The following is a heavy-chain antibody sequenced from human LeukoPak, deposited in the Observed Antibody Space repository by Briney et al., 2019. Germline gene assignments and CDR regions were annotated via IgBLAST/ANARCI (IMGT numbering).Heavy chain of an antibody. CDR1: GGSLSTHH. V-gene: IGHV4-31*11. J-gene: IGHJ4*02. CDR2: IYYSGST. Sequence: SQTLSLTCVVSGGSLSTHHWSWIRQHPGKGLEWIGYIYYSGSTYYNPSLKSRVTISVDTSKNQFSLKLSSVTAADTAVYYCASRRWPNLVTVTTGLAIDYWGQGTLVTVSS. D-gene: IGHD4-17*01. CDR3: ASRRWPNLVTVTTGLAIDY.